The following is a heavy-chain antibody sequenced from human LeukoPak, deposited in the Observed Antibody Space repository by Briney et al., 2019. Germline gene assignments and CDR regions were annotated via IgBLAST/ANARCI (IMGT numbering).Heavy chain of an antibody. V-gene: IGHV4-59*01. CDR2: IHYSGST. J-gene: IGHJ4*02. D-gene: IGHD1-26*01. CDR3: ARGEGAVTP. Sequence: SETLSLTCTVSTGFISTYYWTWIRQAPGKGLEWIGYIHYSGSTNYNPSLKSRVTISVDTSNNQFSLRLSSVTAADTAVYYCARGEGAVTPWGQGTLVTVSS. CDR1: TGFISTYY.